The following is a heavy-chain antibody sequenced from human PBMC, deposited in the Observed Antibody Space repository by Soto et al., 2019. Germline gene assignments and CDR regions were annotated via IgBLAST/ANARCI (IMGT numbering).Heavy chain of an antibody. CDR2: IIPILGIA. Sequence: QVQLVQSGAEVKKPGSSVKVSCKASGGTFSSYTISWVRQAPGQGLEWMGRIIPILGIANYAQKFQGRVTXTXVKSTSTAYMELSSLRSEDTAVYYCAGLAAAGTLDYWGQGTLVTVSS. J-gene: IGHJ4*02. D-gene: IGHD6-13*01. V-gene: IGHV1-69*02. CDR1: GGTFSSYT. CDR3: AGLAAAGTLDY.